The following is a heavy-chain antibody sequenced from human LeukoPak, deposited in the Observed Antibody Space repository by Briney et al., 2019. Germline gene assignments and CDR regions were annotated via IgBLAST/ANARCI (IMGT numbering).Heavy chain of an antibody. CDR3: ARGRTPRALLWFGELPNDAFDI. D-gene: IGHD3-10*01. CDR2: INHSGST. V-gene: IGHV4-34*01. Sequence: SETLSLTCAVYGGSFSGYYWSWIRQPPGKGLEWIGEINHSGSTNYNPSLKSRVTISVDTSKNQFSLKLSSVTAADTAVYYCARGRTPRALLWFGELPNDAFDIWGQGTMVTVSS. J-gene: IGHJ3*02. CDR1: GGSFSGYY.